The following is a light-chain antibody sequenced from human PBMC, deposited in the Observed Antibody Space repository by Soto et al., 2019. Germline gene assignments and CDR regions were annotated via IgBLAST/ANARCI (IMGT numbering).Light chain of an antibody. V-gene: IGLV2-14*01. CDR1: SSDVGGYNY. CDR2: DVS. J-gene: IGLJ2*01. CDR3: SSYTSRSTRV. Sequence: QSVLTQPASVSGSPGQSITISCTGTSSDVGGYNYVSWYQQHPGKAPKLMIYDVSNRPSGVSNRFSGSKSGNTASLTSSGLQAEDEADYYCSSYTSRSTRVFGGGTKLTVL.